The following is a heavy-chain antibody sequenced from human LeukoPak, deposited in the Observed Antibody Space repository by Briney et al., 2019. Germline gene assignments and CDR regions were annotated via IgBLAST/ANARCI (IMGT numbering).Heavy chain of an antibody. CDR1: GGSFSGYY. V-gene: IGHV4-34*01. J-gene: IGHJ5*02. CDR2: TNHGGSP. D-gene: IGHD6-25*01. CDR3: ARGPPRPRLNWFDP. Sequence: SETLSLTCAVYGGSFSGYYWSWIRQPPGKGLEWIGETNHGGSPNYNPSLKSRVTISVDTSKNQFSLRLSSVTAADTAVYYCARGPPRPRLNWFDPWGRGTLVTVSS.